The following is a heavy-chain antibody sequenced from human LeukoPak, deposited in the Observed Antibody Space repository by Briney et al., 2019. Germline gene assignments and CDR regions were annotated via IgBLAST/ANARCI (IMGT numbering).Heavy chain of an antibody. D-gene: IGHD5-12*01. CDR1: GFTFSSYV. CDR3: ASHIVATN. J-gene: IGHJ4*02. V-gene: IGHV3-7*01. CDR2: IKQDGSEK. Sequence: PGGSLRLSCAGSGFTFSSYVMGWVRQAPGKGLEWVANIKQDGSEKYYVDSVKGRFTISRDNAKNSLYLQMNSLRAEDTAVYYCASHIVATNWGQGTLVTVSS.